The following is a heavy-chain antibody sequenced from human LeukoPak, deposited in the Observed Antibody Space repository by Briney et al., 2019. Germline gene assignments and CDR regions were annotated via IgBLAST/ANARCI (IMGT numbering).Heavy chain of an antibody. CDR3: ASLGSGSSPIIDFDY. CDR2: IDPNDGGT. V-gene: IGHV1-46*01. D-gene: IGHD3-10*01. Sequence: ASVKVSCKASGYTFTTYYMHWVRQAPGQGLEWMGIIDPNDGGTTYAQKFQGRVTMTRDTSTSTVYMELSSLRSEDTAIYYCASLGSGSSPIIDFDYWGQGTLVTVSS. J-gene: IGHJ4*02. CDR1: GYTFTTYY.